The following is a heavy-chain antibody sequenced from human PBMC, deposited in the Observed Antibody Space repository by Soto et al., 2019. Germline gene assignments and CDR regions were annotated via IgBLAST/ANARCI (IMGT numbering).Heavy chain of an antibody. CDR1: GYTFTSYG. CDR2: ISAYNGNT. D-gene: IGHD3-10*01. Sequence: ASVKVSCKASGYTFTSYGISWVRQAPGQGLEWMGWISAYNGNTNYAQKLQGRVTMTTDTSTSTAYMELRSLRSDDTAVYYCARDRIKYGSGSFNWFDPWGQGTLVTV. J-gene: IGHJ5*02. CDR3: ARDRIKYGSGSFNWFDP. V-gene: IGHV1-18*01.